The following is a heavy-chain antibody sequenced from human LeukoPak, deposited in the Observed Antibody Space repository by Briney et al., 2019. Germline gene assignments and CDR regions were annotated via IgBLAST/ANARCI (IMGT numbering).Heavy chain of an antibody. CDR2: IIPIFGTA. CDR3: ANDFIAGPDHYYYYYMDV. J-gene: IGHJ6*03. D-gene: IGHD3/OR15-3a*01. V-gene: IGHV1-69*13. Sequence: SVKVSCKASGGTFSSYAISWVRQAPGQGLEWMGGIIPIFGTANYAQKFQGRVTITADESTSTAYMELSSLRAEDTAVYYCANDFIAGPDHYYYYYMDVWGKGTTVTISS. CDR1: GGTFSSYA.